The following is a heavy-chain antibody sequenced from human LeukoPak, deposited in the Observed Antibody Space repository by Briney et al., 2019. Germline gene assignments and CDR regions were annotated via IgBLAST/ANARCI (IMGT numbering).Heavy chain of an antibody. J-gene: IGHJ4*02. CDR1: GGSVSSGNG. Sequence: LETLSLTCAVSGGSVSSGNGGNWVRQPPGKGLEWIGEIYHSGSTNYNPSLKSRVTISVDKSKNQFSLKLSSVTAADTAIYYCARGIAYYYDSSGSLDFWGQGTLVTVSS. CDR3: ARGIAYYYDSSGSLDF. D-gene: IGHD3-22*01. V-gene: IGHV4-4*02. CDR2: IYHSGST.